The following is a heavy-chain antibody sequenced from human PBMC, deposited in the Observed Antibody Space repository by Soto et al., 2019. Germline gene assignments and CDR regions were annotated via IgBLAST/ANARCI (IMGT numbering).Heavy chain of an antibody. V-gene: IGHV3-15*01. CDR1: GFTFSNAW. CDR2: IKSKTDGGTT. CDR3: TTMTGDFWSGYYYYYYYMDV. J-gene: IGHJ6*03. D-gene: IGHD3-3*01. Sequence: GGSLRLSCASSGFTFSNAWMSLVRQAPGKGLEWVGRIKSKTDGGTTDYAAPVKGRFTISRDDSKNTLYLQMNSLKTEDTAVYYCTTMTGDFWSGYYYYYYYMDVWGKGTTVTVSS.